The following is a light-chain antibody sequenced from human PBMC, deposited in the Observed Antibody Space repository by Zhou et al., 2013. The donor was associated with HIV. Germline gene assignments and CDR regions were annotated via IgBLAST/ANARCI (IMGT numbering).Light chain of an antibody. CDR3: QQRANWPRT. CDR2: DAS. J-gene: IGKJ4*01. V-gene: IGKV3-11*01. CDR1: QSLGHY. Sequence: ETVLTQSPATLSLSPGERGNLSCRASQSLGHYLAWYQQKPGQAPRLLIYDASNRATGIPARFSGSGSGTDFTLTISSLEPEDFAVYFCQQRANWPRTFGGGTKVDLK.